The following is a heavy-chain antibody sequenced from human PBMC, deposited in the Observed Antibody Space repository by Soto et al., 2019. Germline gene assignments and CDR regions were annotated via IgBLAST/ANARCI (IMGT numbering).Heavy chain of an antibody. J-gene: IGHJ5*02. V-gene: IGHV3-53*01. D-gene: IGHD2-15*01. CDR2: IYGGGST. Sequence: GWSLRLSCSSSVFTIVTNYMSWVRQAPGKGLEWVSVIYGGGSTYHAESVRGRFTMSRDNSKNTVSLQMNSLTGADTAVYFCVRGGWTEWFDPWGQGTLVTVSS. CDR3: VRGGWTEWFDP. CDR1: VFTIVTNY.